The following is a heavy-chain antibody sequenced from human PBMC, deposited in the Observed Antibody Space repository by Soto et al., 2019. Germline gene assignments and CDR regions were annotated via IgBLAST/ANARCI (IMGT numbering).Heavy chain of an antibody. CDR2: ISYDGSNK. V-gene: IGHV3-30*18. CDR1: GFTFSSYG. Sequence: QVRLVESGGGVVQPGRSLRLSCAASGFTFSSYGMHWVRQAPGKGLEWVAVISYDGSNKYYADSVKGRFTISRDNSKNTLYLQMNSLRAEDTAVYYCAKDLGGSVQLWVGFFDYWGQGTLVTVSS. CDR3: AKDLGGSVQLWVGFFDY. D-gene: IGHD5-18*01. J-gene: IGHJ4*02.